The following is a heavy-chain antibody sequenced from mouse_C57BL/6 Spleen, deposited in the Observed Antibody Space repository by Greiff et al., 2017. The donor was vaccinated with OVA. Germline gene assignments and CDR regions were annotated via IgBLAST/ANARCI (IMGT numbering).Heavy chain of an antibody. Sequence: VKLQESGAELVRPGASVTLSCKASGYTFTDYEMHWVKQTPVHGLEWIGAIDPETGGTAYNQKFKGKAILTADKSSSTAYMELRSLTSEDSAVYYCTPAYYSRGWFAYWGQGTLVTVSA. CDR1: GYTFTDYE. CDR2: IDPETGGT. V-gene: IGHV1-15*01. J-gene: IGHJ3*01. D-gene: IGHD2-5*01. CDR3: TPAYYSRGWFAY.